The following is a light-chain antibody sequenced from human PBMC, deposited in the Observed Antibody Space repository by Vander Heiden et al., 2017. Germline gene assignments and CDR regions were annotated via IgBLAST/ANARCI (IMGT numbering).Light chain of an antibody. CDR2: DVS. Sequence: QSALTRPGSVAGAPGPSVTIPCTGTSSDVGGYNYVAWYQQHPGKASKLMIYDVSKRPSGVPDRFSGSKSGNTASLTISGLQAEDEADYYCCSYAGSYSWVFGGGTKLTVL. CDR1: SSDVGGYNY. V-gene: IGLV2-11*01. J-gene: IGLJ3*02. CDR3: CSYAGSYSWV.